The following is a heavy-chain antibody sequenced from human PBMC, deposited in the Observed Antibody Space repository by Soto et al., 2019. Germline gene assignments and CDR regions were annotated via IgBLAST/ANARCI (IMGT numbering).Heavy chain of an antibody. J-gene: IGHJ4*02. CDR1: GGSISSGGYF. D-gene: IGHD7-27*01. CDR3: ARDASQTGVPLDY. V-gene: IGHV4-31*03. CDR2: IHYSGNT. Sequence: QVQLQESGPGLVEPSQTLSLTCTVSGGSISSGGYFWSWIRQHPGKGLEWIGCIHYSGNTYYNPSLKSRITISVDTSKNQFALNLTSVTAADTAVYYCARDASQTGVPLDYWGQGTLVTVSS.